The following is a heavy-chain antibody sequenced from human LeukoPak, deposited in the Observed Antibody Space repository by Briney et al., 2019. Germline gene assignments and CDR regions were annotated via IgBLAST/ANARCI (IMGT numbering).Heavy chain of an antibody. CDR2: INHSGST. CDR3: ASSAARLRGHGMDV. V-gene: IGHV4-34*01. CDR1: GGSFSGYY. Sequence: SETLSLTCAVYGGSFSGYYWSWTRQPPGKGLEWIGEINHSGSTNYNPSLKSRVTISVDTSKNQFPLKLSSVTAADTAVYYCASSAARLRGHGMDVWGQGTTVTVSS. J-gene: IGHJ6*02. D-gene: IGHD4-17*01.